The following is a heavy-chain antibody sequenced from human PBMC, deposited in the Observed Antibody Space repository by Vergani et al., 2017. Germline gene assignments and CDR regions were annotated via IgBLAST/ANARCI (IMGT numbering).Heavy chain of an antibody. CDR1: GFTFDDYA. CDR2: INWNNDSI. J-gene: IGHJ2*01. CDR3: VKDIAASGNYWYFDL. D-gene: IGHD6-13*01. V-gene: IGHV3-9*01. Sequence: EEKLVESGGGLVQPGRSLRLSCEASGFTFDDYAMHWVRQAPGKGLEGVSGINWNNDSIAYADSVKGRFTISRDNAKNSLYMQMNSLRAEDTALYYCVKDIAASGNYWYFDLWGRGTLVTVSS.